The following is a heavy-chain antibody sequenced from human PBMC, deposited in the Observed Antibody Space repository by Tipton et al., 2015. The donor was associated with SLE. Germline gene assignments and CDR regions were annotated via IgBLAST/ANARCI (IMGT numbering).Heavy chain of an antibody. D-gene: IGHD5-24*01. Sequence: LSLTCAVYGGSLSGYYWSWIRQAPGKGLEGLAVVSNDGSTKLYADSVRGRFTISRDNSKNTLFLQMNSLRAEDTAVYYCARDGTNGYNDIDYWGQGTLVTVSP. V-gene: IGHV3-30*19. CDR1: GGSLSGYY. J-gene: IGHJ4*02. CDR2: VSNDGSTK. CDR3: ARDGTNGYNDIDY.